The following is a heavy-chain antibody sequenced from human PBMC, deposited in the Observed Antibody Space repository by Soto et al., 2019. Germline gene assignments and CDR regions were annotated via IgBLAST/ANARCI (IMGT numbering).Heavy chain of an antibody. CDR1: GFTVSSKY. CDR2: IQSGGTT. D-gene: IGHD2-15*01. V-gene: IGHV3-66*01. J-gene: IGHJ6*04. Sequence: EVQLVESGGGLVQPGGSLRLSCAASGFTVSSKYMTWVRQAPGKGLEWVSLIQSGGTTYYADSVKGRFTISRDTSENTLHLQVDSLRVVYTAVYYCARDDVLCDGGRCYGIPLDVWVKGTTVTVSS. CDR3: ARDDVLCDGGRCYGIPLDV.